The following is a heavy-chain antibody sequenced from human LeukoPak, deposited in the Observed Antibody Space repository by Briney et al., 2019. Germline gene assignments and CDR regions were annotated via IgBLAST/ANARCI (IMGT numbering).Heavy chain of an antibody. V-gene: IGHV3-30*02. CDR1: GFTFSSYG. Sequence: PGGSLRLSCAASGFTFSSYGMHWVRQAPGKGLEWVAFIRYEGSNKYYADSVKGRFTISRDNSKNTLYLQMNSLRAEDTAVYYCAKFPRVYSSSWDDYWGQGTLVTVSS. D-gene: IGHD6-13*01. CDR2: IRYEGSNK. J-gene: IGHJ4*02. CDR3: AKFPRVYSSSWDDY.